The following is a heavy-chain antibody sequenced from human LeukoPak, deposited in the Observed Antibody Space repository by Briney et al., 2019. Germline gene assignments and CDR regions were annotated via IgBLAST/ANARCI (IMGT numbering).Heavy chain of an antibody. CDR1: GFTFSSYW. J-gene: IGHJ4*02. CDR3: AKDGAAAGSDFDY. Sequence: GGSLRLSCAASGFTFSSYWMHWVRQAPGKGLVWVSRINTDGSSTSYADSVKGRFTISRDNAKNTLYLQMNSLRAEDTAVYYCAKDGAAAGSDFDYWGQGTLVTVSS. V-gene: IGHV3-74*01. D-gene: IGHD6-13*01. CDR2: INTDGSST.